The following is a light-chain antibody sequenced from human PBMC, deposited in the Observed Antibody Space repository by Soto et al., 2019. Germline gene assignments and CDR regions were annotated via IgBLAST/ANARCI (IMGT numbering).Light chain of an antibody. CDR3: LQHYNYPRT. CDR2: AAS. V-gene: IGKV1-6*01. Sequence: AIHMTQSPSSLSASVVDIVTITFLASQGIRNDLGWYQQKPGKAPKLLIFAASSLQSGVPSRFSGSGSGTDFTLTISSLQPEDFATYYCLQHYNYPRTFGQGTKVDIK. J-gene: IGKJ1*01. CDR1: QGIRND.